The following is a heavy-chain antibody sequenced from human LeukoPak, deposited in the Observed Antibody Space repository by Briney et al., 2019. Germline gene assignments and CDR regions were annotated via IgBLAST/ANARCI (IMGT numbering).Heavy chain of an antibody. CDR2: LNSDGSST. CDR1: GFTFSSYW. V-gene: IGHV3-74*01. CDR3: ARGPELSSEGYPFDY. Sequence: PGGSLRLSCAASGFTFSSYWMHWVRQAPGKGLVWVSRLNSDGSSTNYADSVKGRFTISRDNAKNTLYLQMNSLRAGDTAVYYCARGPELSSEGYPFDYWGQGTLVTVSS. J-gene: IGHJ4*02. D-gene: IGHD1-26*01.